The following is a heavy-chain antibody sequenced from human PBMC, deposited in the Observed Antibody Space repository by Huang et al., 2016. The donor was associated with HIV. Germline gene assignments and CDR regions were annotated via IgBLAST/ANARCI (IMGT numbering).Heavy chain of an antibody. CDR2: ISDVSRNR. CDR1: GYPFSPYA. Sequence: QVHLVQSGAEVKKPGASVNISCRASGYPFSPYAIHWVRQAPGQRLEWMGWISDVSRNRQYSQTFKGRGTITWDTSATTAYMELSGLTSEDTALYFCARSPSRHLSNWNLDYWGQGTLVTVSS. D-gene: IGHD1-1*01. CDR3: ARSPSRHLSNWNLDY. V-gene: IGHV1-3*01. J-gene: IGHJ4*02.